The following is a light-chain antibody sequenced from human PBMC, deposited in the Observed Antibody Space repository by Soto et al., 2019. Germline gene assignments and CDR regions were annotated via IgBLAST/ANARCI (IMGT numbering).Light chain of an antibody. CDR3: QQYDNLPLT. V-gene: IGKV1-33*01. Sequence: DIQLARSPSTLSASVGDRVTITCQASQDISNYLSWYQQKPGKAPKLLIYDASNLETGVPSRFSGSGSGTDFTFTISSLQPEDIATYYCQQYDNLPLTFGGGTKVDIK. CDR2: DAS. J-gene: IGKJ4*01. CDR1: QDISNY.